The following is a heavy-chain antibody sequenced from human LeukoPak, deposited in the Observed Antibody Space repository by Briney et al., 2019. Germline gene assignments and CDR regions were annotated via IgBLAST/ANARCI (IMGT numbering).Heavy chain of an antibody. CDR2: IKQDGSEK. CDR3: ARDEGGYSYGIDY. Sequence: GGSLRLSCAASGFTFSSYETNWVRQAPGKGLEWVANIKQDGSEKYYVDSVKGRFTISRDNAKNSLYLQMNSLRAEDTAVYYCARDEGGYSYGIDYWGQGTLVTVSS. J-gene: IGHJ4*02. D-gene: IGHD5-18*01. V-gene: IGHV3-7*01. CDR1: GFTFSSYE.